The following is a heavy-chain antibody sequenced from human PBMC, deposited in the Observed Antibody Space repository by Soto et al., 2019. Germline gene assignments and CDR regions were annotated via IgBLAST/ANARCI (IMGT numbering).Heavy chain of an antibody. CDR2: ISYDGSNK. CDR3: ARRDTGGFLRYFDN. Sequence: GGSLRLSCAASGFTFSSYGMHWVRQAPGKGLEWVAVISYDGSNKYYADSVKGRFTISRDNSKNTLYLQVNSLRSEDTALYFCARRDTGGFLRYFDNGGQGTLVTVSS. V-gene: IGHV3-30*03. J-gene: IGHJ4*02. D-gene: IGHD2-8*02. CDR1: GFTFSSYG.